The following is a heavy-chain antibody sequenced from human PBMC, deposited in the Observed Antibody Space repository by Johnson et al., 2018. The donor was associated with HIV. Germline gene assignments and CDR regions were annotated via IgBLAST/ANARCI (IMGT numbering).Heavy chain of an antibody. CDR2: ISYDGSNK. Sequence: QVQVVESGGGVVQPGRSLRLSCAASGFTFSSYAMHWVRQAPGKGLEWGAVISYDGSNKYYADSVNGRFTITSENSKNTLYRQMTSLRAEDTSVYYCARDGGYSYGDAFDIWGQGTMVTVSS. J-gene: IGHJ3*02. D-gene: IGHD5-18*01. CDR1: GFTFSSYA. V-gene: IGHV3-30-3*01. CDR3: ARDGGYSYGDAFDI.